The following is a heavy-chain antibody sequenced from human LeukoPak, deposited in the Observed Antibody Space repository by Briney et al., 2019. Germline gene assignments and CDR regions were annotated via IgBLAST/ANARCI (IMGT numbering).Heavy chain of an antibody. J-gene: IGHJ6*02. D-gene: IGHD6-13*01. CDR2: IKHSGST. V-gene: IGHV4-34*01. Sequence: SETLSLTCAVYGGSFRGYYWSWIRQPPGKGLEWIGEIKHSGSTNYNASLKSRVTISVDTSKNQFSLKLSSVTAADTAVYYCARDTSYSSSPRNPPDGMDVWGQGTTVTVSS. CDR1: GGSFRGYY. CDR3: ARDTSYSSSPRNPPDGMDV.